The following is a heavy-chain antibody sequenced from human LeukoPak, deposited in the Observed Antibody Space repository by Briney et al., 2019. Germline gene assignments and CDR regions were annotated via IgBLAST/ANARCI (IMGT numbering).Heavy chain of an antibody. CDR1: GSTFSSTS. D-gene: IGHD3-10*01. CDR3: ASGYYGSGSYYNWPRYYYYGMDG. Sequence: GRSLRLSCAASGSTFSSTSMNWVRQAPGKGLEWVSSISISSSYIYYADSVKGRFTISRDHAKNSLYLQMNSLRAEDTAVYYWASGYYGSGSYYNWPRYYYYGMDGWGQGTTVTV. J-gene: IGHJ6*02. CDR2: ISISSSYI. V-gene: IGHV3-21*01.